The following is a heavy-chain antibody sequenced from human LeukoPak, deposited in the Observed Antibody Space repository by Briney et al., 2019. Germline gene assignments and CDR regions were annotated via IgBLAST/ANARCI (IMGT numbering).Heavy chain of an antibody. CDR3: ARVLQGEWFFNY. Sequence: QPGGSLRLSCTASGFTFSTYWMHWVRQTPGKGLVWVSRINTDGSTTNYADSVKGRFTISRDNAKNTLYLQMNSLRAEDTAVYYCARVLQGEWFFNYWGQGTLVTVSS. CDR1: GFTFSTYW. CDR2: INTDGSTT. D-gene: IGHD3-3*01. J-gene: IGHJ4*02. V-gene: IGHV3-74*01.